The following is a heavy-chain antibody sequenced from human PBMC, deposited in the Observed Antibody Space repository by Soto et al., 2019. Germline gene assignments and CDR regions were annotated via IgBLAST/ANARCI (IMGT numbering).Heavy chain of an antibody. Sequence: ASVKVSCKASGYTFTSYAMHWVRQAPGQRLEWMGWINAGNGNTKYSQKFQGRVTITRDTSASTAYMELSSLRSEDTAVYYCAGSLGGSSWNDYWGQGTLVTVSS. CDR3: AGSLGGSSWNDY. J-gene: IGHJ4*02. D-gene: IGHD6-13*01. CDR1: GYTFTSYA. V-gene: IGHV1-3*01. CDR2: INAGNGNT.